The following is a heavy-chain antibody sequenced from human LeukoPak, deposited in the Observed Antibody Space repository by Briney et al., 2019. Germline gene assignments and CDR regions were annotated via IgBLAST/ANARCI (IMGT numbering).Heavy chain of an antibody. V-gene: IGHV3-7*04. Sequence: GGSLRLSCAASGFTFSSYWTSWVRQAPGKGLEWVANIKQDGSEKYYVDSVKGRFTISRDNAKNSLSLQMNSLTAEDTAVYYCARGTSPFEYWGQGNLVTVSS. CDR1: GFTFSSYW. J-gene: IGHJ4*02. CDR3: ARGTSPFEY. D-gene: IGHD1-1*01. CDR2: IKQDGSEK.